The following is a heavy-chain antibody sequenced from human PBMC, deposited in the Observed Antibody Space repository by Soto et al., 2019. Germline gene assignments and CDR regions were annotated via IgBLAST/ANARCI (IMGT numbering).Heavy chain of an antibody. CDR3: ARLQRTSSGYYPFDY. D-gene: IGHD3-22*01. CDR2: IYYSGST. Sequence: SETLSLTCTVSGGSISNYYWSWIRQPPGKGLEWVGYIYYSGSTSYNPSLKSRVTISVDTSKNQFSLKLSSVTAADTAVYYWARLQRTSSGYYPFDYWGQGALVTVS. J-gene: IGHJ4*02. CDR1: GGSISNYY. V-gene: IGHV4-59*08.